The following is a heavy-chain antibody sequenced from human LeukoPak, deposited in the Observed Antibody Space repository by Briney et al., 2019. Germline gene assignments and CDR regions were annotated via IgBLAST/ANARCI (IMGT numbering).Heavy chain of an antibody. V-gene: IGHV3-23*01. D-gene: IGHD5-18*01. CDR3: AKDVRAMVNAFDI. CDR1: GFTFSSYA. J-gene: IGHJ3*02. Sequence: TGGSLRLSCAASGFTFSSYAMSWVRQAPGKGLEWVSAISGSGGSTYYADSVKGRFTISGDNSKNTLYLQMNSLRAEDTAVYYCAKDVRAMVNAFDIWGQGTMVTVSS. CDR2: ISGSGGST.